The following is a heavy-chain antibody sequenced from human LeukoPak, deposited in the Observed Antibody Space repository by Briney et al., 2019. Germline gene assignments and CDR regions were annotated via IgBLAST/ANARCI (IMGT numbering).Heavy chain of an antibody. CDR1: GFSFKNYA. V-gene: IGHV3-30*18. CDR3: VKEGVEYSYSYGDY. CDR2: ISYDGGDK. J-gene: IGHJ4*02. Sequence: SGGSLRLSCAASGFSFKNYAMYWVRQAPGKGLEWVALISYDGGDKYYAESMKGRITISRDNAENTLYLRMNNLRPDDTAFYFCVKEGVEYSYSYGDYWGQGTLVTVSS. D-gene: IGHD3-16*01.